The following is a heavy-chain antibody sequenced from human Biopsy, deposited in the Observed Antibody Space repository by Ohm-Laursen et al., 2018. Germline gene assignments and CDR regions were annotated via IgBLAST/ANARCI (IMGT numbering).Heavy chain of an antibody. J-gene: IGHJ3*01. Sequence: GTLSLTCTVSGDSITTYYWNWIRQAPGKGLEWIGNIYYRGNTNYSPSLKSRATISLDSSKNQFSLNLNSVTATDTAVYYCARRLPLRGFAFDVWGQGTVVTVS. D-gene: IGHD3-10*01. CDR3: ARRLPLRGFAFDV. V-gene: IGHV4-59*08. CDR2: IYYRGNT. CDR1: GDSITTYY.